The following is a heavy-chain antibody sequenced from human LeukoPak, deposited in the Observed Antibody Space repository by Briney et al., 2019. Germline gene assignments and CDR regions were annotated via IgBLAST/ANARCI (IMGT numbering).Heavy chain of an antibody. J-gene: IGHJ6*02. CDR3: ARVRAAAKEFYYYGMDV. V-gene: IGHV1-18*01. Sequence: ASVKVSCKAPGYTFTSYGISWVRQAPGQGLEWMGWISAYNGNTNYAQKLQGRVTMTTDTSTSTAYMELRSLRSDDTAVYYCARVRAAAKEFYYYGMDVWGQGTTVTVSS. CDR1: GYTFTSYG. D-gene: IGHD6-13*01. CDR2: ISAYNGNT.